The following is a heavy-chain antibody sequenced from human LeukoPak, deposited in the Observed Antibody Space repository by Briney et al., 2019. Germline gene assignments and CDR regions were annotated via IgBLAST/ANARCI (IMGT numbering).Heavy chain of an antibody. CDR2: SSSSSSYI. CDR1: GFTFSIYS. V-gene: IGHV3-21*01. CDR3: ARDTTSTSLYCSSTSCQLDY. J-gene: IGHJ4*02. Sequence: GGSLRLSCAASGFTFSIYSMNWVRQAPGKGLEWVSSSSSSSSYIYYADSVKGRFTISRDNAKNSLYLQMNSLRAEDTAVYYCARDTTSTSLYCSSTSCQLDYWGQGTLVTVSS. D-gene: IGHD2-2*01.